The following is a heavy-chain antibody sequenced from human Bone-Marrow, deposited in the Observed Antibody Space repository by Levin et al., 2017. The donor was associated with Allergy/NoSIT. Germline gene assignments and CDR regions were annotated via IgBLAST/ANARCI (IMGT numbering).Heavy chain of an antibody. Sequence: GESLKISCKASGYSLSTLGISWVRQAPGQGLEWMGWMSSYTGNTDYAQKFQGRVTLTTDTSTTTAHLELRSLSSDDTAVYFCAGGFAIRTGEFDFWGQGTLVTVSS. D-gene: IGHD3-16*01. CDR3: AGGFAIRTGEFDF. CDR2: MSSYTGNT. J-gene: IGHJ4*02. V-gene: IGHV1-18*01. CDR1: GYSLSTLG.